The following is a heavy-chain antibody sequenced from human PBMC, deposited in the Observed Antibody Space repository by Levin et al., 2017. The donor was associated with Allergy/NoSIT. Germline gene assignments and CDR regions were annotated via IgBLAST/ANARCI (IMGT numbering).Heavy chain of an antibody. D-gene: IGHD6-13*01. V-gene: IGHV3-9*01. CDR2: ISYNGDSI. J-gene: IGHJ4*02. CDR1: GFTIDDSG. Sequence: GGSLRLSCAVSGFTIDDSGMHWLRQAPGKGLEWLAGISYNGDSIGYADSVKGRFTISRDNAKNSLYLQMNTLRGDDTAFYYCATFSTAYSVDPPAIFDSWGQGTLVTVSS. CDR3: ATFSTAYSVDPPAIFDS.